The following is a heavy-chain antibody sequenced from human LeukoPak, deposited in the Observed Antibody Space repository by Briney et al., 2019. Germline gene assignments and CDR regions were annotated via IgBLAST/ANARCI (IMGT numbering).Heavy chain of an antibody. V-gene: IGHV3-30*02. CDR3: AFLEWAPGGY. CDR1: GFTFSSYG. J-gene: IGHJ4*02. CDR2: IRYDGSNK. D-gene: IGHD3-3*01. Sequence: QPGGSLRLSRAASGFTFSSYGMHWVRQAPGKGLEWVAFIRYDGSNKYYADSVKGRFTISRDNSKNTLYLQMNSLRAEDTAVYYCAFLEWAPGGYWGQGTLVTVSS.